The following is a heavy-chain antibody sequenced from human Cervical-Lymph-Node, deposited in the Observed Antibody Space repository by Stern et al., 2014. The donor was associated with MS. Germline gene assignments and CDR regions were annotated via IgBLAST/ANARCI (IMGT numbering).Heavy chain of an antibody. CDR2: IWYDGSND. CDR3: VAYASGDNINH. CDR1: GFTFSRNG. J-gene: IGHJ5*02. V-gene: IGHV3-33*03. D-gene: IGHD6-19*01. Sequence: VQLVESGGGVVQPGRSLRLSCAASGFTFSRNGMHWVRQAPGKGLEWVAVIWYDGSNDKYVDSVKGRFTISRDNSKNTLYLQMNSLRVEDTAVYYCVAYASGDNINHWGQGTLVTVSS.